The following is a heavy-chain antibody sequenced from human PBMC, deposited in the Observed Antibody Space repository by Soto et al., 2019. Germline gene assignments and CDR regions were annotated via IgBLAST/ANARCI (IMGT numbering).Heavy chain of an antibody. V-gene: IGHV3-74*01. CDR3: ARGPRVSSTGTGAH. CDR2: ISDDGSTA. D-gene: IGHD1-1*01. CDR1: GFTFSAYW. Sequence: GGSLRLSCSVSGFTFSAYWMHWVRQVPGKGLTWGSRISDDGSTATYADSVKGRFVISRDNAKNSLYLEMNTLRADDSGLYYCARGPRVSSTGTGAHWGRGTLVTVSS. J-gene: IGHJ4*02.